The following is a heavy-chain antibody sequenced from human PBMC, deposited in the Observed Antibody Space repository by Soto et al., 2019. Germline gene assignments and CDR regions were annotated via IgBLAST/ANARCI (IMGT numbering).Heavy chain of an antibody. CDR2: ISGSGATT. CDR3: AKVSKYCSGGYGYSNSFSDY. D-gene: IGHD2-15*01. V-gene: IGHV3-23*01. J-gene: IGHJ4*02. CDR1: GFTFTSNA. Sequence: EVQLLESGGGLVQPGGSLRLSCAASGFTFTSNAMSWVRQAPGKGMAWVSAISGSGATTYYADSVKGRFTISRDNSKNTLYLQMHSLRAEVTAVYYCAKVSKYCSGGYGYSNSFSDYGGQGTLVNVSS.